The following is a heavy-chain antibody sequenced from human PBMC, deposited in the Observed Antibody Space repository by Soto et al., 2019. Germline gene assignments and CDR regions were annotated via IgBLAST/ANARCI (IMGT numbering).Heavy chain of an antibody. V-gene: IGHV1-69*06. D-gene: IGHD6-19*01. CDR3: ARGAHNTGWYDN. J-gene: IGHJ4*02. CDR2: IITILGTS. CDR1: GAKFSTSA. Sequence: QVQLVQSWADVEKPGASVKVSCKAYGAKFSTSAFSWLRQAPGQGREWMGGIITILGTSNYAQMFQVRVTITADTSTSTAYIELRILRSEDTAVYFYARGAHNTGWYDNWGQGTLVTVSS.